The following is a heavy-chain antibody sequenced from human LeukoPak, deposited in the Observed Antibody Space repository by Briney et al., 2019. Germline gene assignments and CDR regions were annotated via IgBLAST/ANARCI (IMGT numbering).Heavy chain of an antibody. J-gene: IGHJ6*03. Sequence: SQTLSLTCAISGDSVSSNSAAWNWIRQSPSRGLEWLGRTYYRSKWYNDYAVSVKSRITINPDTSKNQFSLQLNSATPEDTAVYYCARDESYDFWSGYYTAHYYYYMDVWGKGTTVTVSS. D-gene: IGHD3-3*01. CDR2: TYYRSKWYN. CDR3: ARDESYDFWSGYYTAHYYYYMDV. CDR1: GDSVSSNSAA. V-gene: IGHV6-1*01.